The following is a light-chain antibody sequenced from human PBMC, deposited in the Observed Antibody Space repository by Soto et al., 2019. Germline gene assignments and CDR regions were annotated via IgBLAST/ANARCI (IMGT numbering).Light chain of an antibody. CDR1: QSVSSN. CDR2: GAS. CDR3: HQFNDWPRT. V-gene: IGKV3-15*01. Sequence: EVVMTQSPATLSVSPGERATLSCRASQSVSSNLDWYQQKPGQAPRLLIYGASTRATGIPDRFSGSGSGTEFTLPISSLQSEDFAVYYCHQFNDWPRTFGQGTKVEIK. J-gene: IGKJ1*01.